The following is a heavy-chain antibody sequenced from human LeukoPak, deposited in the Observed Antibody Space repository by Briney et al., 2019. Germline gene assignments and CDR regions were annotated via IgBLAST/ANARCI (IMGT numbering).Heavy chain of an antibody. CDR1: GFTFSSYA. Sequence: TGGSLRLSCAASGFTFSSYAMSWVRQAPGKGLEWVSAISGSGGSTYYADSVKGRFTISRVNSKNTLYLQMNSLRAEDTAVYYCAKASSYSNFHYYYYYGMDVWGQGTTVTVSS. J-gene: IGHJ6*02. D-gene: IGHD4-11*01. CDR2: ISGSGGST. V-gene: IGHV3-23*01. CDR3: AKASSYSNFHYYYYYGMDV.